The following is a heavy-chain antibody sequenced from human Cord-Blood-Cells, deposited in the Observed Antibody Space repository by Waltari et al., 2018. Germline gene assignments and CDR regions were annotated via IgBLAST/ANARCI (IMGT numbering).Heavy chain of an antibody. CDR3: ARGAGFRELYSFDY. CDR2: INHSGST. CDR1: GGSFSGYY. V-gene: IGHV4-34*01. Sequence: QVQLQQWGAGLLKPSETLSLTCAVYGGSFSGYYWSWIRQPPGKGLEWIGEINHSGSTNYNPSLKSRVTISVDTSKNQFSLKLSSVTAADTAVYYCARGAGFRELYSFDYWGQGTLVTVSS. D-gene: IGHD3-10*01. J-gene: IGHJ4*02.